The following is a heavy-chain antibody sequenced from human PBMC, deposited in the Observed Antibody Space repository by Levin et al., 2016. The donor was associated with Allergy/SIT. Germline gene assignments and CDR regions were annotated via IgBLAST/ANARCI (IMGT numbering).Heavy chain of an antibody. CDR2: ISGSGGST. CDR3: AKGQWLVEPSVDY. J-gene: IGHJ4*02. D-gene: IGHD6-19*01. CDR1: GFTFSSYA. Sequence: LSLTCAASGFTFSSYAMSWVRQAPGKGLEWVSAISGSGGSTYYADSVKGRFTISRDNSKNTLYLQMNSLRAEDTAVYYCAKGQWLVEPSVDYWGQGTLVTVSS. V-gene: IGHV3-23*01.